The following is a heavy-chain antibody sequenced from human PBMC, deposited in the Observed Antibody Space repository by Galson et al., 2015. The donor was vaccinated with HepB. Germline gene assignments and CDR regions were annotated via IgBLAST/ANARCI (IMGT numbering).Heavy chain of an antibody. D-gene: IGHD6-6*01. Sequence: SLRLSCAASGFTFSSYGMHWVRQAPGKGLEWVAVISYDGSNKYYADSVKGRFTISRDNSKNTLYLQMNSLRADDTAVYYCASGDSRSSGYYYYYMDVWGQGTTVTVSS. CDR3: ASGDSRSSGYYYYYMDV. CDR1: GFTFSSYG. V-gene: IGHV3-30*03. CDR2: ISYDGSNK. J-gene: IGHJ6*02.